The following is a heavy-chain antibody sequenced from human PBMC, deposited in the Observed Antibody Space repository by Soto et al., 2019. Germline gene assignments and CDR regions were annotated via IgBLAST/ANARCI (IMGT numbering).Heavy chain of an antibody. CDR3: ARGGDWQFDY. CDR1: GDSISSDKW. J-gene: IGHJ4*02. CDR2: IHHSGRT. V-gene: IGHV4-4*02. Sequence: QVQLQESGPGLVKPSGTLSLTCAVSGDSISSDKWWSWVRQPPGKGLEWIGEIHHSGRTNYNPSLKGRVTILVEKSTNQVSLELSSMTAADTAVYYCARGGDWQFDYWGQGTLVTVSS. D-gene: IGHD2-21*02.